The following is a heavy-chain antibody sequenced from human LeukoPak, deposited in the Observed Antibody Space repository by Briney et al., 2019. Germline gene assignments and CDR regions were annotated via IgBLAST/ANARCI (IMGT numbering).Heavy chain of an antibody. CDR2: IRSKANSYAT. V-gene: IGHV3-73*01. CDR3: TYGYCSGGSSYSGGY. J-gene: IGHJ4*02. D-gene: IGHD2-15*01. Sequence: PGGSLRLSCAASGFTFSGSAMHWVRQASGKGLEWVGRIRSKANSYATAYAASVKGRFTISRDDSKNTAYLQMNSLKTEDTAVYYCTYGYCSGGSSYSGGYWGQGTLVTVSS. CDR1: GFTFSGSA.